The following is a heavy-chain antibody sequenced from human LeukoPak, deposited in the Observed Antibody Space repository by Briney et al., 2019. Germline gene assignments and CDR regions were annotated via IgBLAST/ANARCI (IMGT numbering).Heavy chain of an antibody. V-gene: IGHV1-46*01. Sequence: ASVNVSCKASGYTFTSCYMHWVRQAPGQALEWMGRINPSGGSTSYAQKFQGRVTMTRDTSTSTVYMELSSLRSEDTAVYYCWASDYYDSSGYYYSFDYWGQGTLVTVSS. D-gene: IGHD3-22*01. CDR3: WASDYYDSSGYYYSFDY. CDR1: GYTFTSCY. CDR2: INPSGGST. J-gene: IGHJ4*02.